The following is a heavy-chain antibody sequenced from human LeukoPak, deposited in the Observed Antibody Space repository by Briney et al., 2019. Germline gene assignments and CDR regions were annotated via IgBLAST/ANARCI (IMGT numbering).Heavy chain of an antibody. CDR2: ISAYNGNT. V-gene: IGHV1-18*01. J-gene: IGHJ6*03. Sequence: ASVKVSCKASGYTFTSYGISWVRQAPGQGLEWMGWISAYNGNTNYAQKLQGRVTMTTDTSTSTAYMELSSMRSEDTAVYYCARGSDYGSGSYLYHYYYYYYMDVWGKGTTVTVSS. D-gene: IGHD3-10*01. CDR3: ARGSDYGSGSYLYHYYYYYYMDV. CDR1: GYTFTSYG.